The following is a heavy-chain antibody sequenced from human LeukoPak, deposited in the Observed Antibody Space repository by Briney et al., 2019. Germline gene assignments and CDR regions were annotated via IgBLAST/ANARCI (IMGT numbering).Heavy chain of an antibody. CDR3: IIAAAGTPLGVY. J-gene: IGHJ4*02. Sequence: GGSLRLSCAASGFTFSGSAMHWVRQASGKGLEWVGRIRSKANSYATAYAASVKGRFTISRDDSKNTAYLQMNSLKTEDTAVYYCIIAAAGTPLGVYWGQGTLVTVSS. D-gene: IGHD6-13*01. CDR1: GFTFSGSA. CDR2: IRSKANSYAT. V-gene: IGHV3-73*01.